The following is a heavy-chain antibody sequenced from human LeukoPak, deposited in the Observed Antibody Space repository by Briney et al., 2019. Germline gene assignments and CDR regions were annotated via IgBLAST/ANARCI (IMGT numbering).Heavy chain of an antibody. Sequence: GGSLGLSCAASGFTFDDYGMSWVRQTPGKGLEWVSGINWNGDSTGYADSVKGRFIISRDNAKNSLYLQMNSLRAEDTAFYYCARVGGATGYYFDSWGQGTLVTVSS. CDR2: INWNGDST. V-gene: IGHV3-20*04. D-gene: IGHD3-16*01. CDR3: ARVGGATGYYFDS. CDR1: GFTFDDYG. J-gene: IGHJ4*02.